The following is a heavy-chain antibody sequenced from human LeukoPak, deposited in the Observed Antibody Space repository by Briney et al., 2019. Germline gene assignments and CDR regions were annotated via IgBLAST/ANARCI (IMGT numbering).Heavy chain of an antibody. CDR1: GYSFTTYW. Sequence: GESLQISCKGSGYSFTTYWIAWVRQMPGKGLEWMAIIYPGDSETRYSPSFQGQVTISADKSIATAYLEWRSLKASDTAMYYCARGKGYCSAGTCGIFDYWGQGTLVTVSS. D-gene: IGHD2-15*01. J-gene: IGHJ4*02. CDR2: IYPGDSET. CDR3: ARGKGYCSAGTCGIFDY. V-gene: IGHV5-51*01.